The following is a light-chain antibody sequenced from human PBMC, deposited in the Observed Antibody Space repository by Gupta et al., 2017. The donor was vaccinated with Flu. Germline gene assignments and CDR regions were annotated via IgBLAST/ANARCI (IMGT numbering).Light chain of an antibody. V-gene: IGLV1-44*01. J-gene: IGLJ3*02. CDR2: SYS. CDR1: RSNIGSNT. CDR3: ATWDDTLNCRGV. Sequence: SVLTPPRSASRTTGQTVTVSGPGSRSNIGSNTVNWYQQLPGAAPTLLIYSYSQRPPGVADPFSGSKSGTSASLSMSVLQSEDEADYYCATWDDTLNCRGVFGAGTKLTVL.